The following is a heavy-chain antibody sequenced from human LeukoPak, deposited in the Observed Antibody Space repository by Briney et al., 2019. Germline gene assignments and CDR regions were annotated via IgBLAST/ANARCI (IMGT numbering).Heavy chain of an antibody. V-gene: IGHV3-74*03. J-gene: IGHJ4*02. CDR2: ISSDGSST. Sequence: GGSLRLSCAASGFTFRNHWMHWVRQTPGKGLVWVSRISSDGSSTTYADSVKGRFSISRDNAKNTLYLQMNNLRAEDTAMYYCARDQRVTGRPDIDYWGQGTLVIVSS. CDR3: ARDQRVTGRPDIDY. D-gene: IGHD6-6*01. CDR1: GFTFRNHW.